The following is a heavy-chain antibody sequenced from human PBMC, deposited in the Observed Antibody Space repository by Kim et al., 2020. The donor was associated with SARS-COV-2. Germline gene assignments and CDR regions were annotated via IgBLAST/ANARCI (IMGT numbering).Heavy chain of an antibody. CDR1: GFTFGDFPFGSFW. CDR3: AKTVAGRIDAFDI. Sequence: GGSLRLSCAASGFTFGDFPFGSFWMSWVRQAPGKGLEWVANIKQDGSQKYYVDSMKGRFTISRDNAQSSLYLQMTSLTAEDTAIYYCAKTVAGRIDAFDIWGQGKMVTVSS. J-gene: IGHJ3*02. D-gene: IGHD6-19*01. CDR2: IKQDGSQK. V-gene: IGHV3-7*03.